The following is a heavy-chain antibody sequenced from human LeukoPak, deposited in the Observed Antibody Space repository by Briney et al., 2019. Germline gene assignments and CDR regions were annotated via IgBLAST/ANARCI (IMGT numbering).Heavy chain of an antibody. Sequence: ASVKVSCKASGYTFTSYYMHWVRQAPGQGLEWMGWINPNSGGTNYAQKFQGRVTMTRDTSISTAYMELSRLRSDDTAVYYCARGRAIAAAGTLYYYYYMDVWGKGTTVTISS. CDR2: INPNSGGT. CDR3: ARGRAIAAAGTLYYYYYMDV. CDR1: GYTFTSYY. J-gene: IGHJ6*03. V-gene: IGHV1-2*02. D-gene: IGHD6-13*01.